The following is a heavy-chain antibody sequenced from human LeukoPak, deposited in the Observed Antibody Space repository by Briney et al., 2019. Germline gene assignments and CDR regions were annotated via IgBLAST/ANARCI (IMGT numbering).Heavy chain of an antibody. CDR3: GRASPTVTKMED. D-gene: IGHD4-17*01. V-gene: IGHV1-2*06. CDR1: EYTFTGYY. CDR2: INPNSGGT. Sequence: ASVKVSCKASEYTFTGYYMHWVRQAPGQGLEWMGRINPNSGGTNYAQKFQGRVTMTRDTSISTAYMELSRLRSDDTAVYYCGRASPTVTKMEDWGQGTLVTVSS. J-gene: IGHJ4*02.